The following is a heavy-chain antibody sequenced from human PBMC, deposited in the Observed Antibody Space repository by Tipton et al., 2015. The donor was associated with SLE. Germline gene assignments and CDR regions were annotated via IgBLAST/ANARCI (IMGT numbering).Heavy chain of an antibody. CDR2: INPNSGGT. Sequence: QLVQSGAEVKKPGASVKVSCKASGYTFTGYYMHWVRQAPGQGLEWMGWINPNSGGTNYAQKFQGRVTMTRDTSISPAYMELSRLRSDDTAVYYCARDASGNYDFWSGYLAYYYYGMDVWGQGTTVTVSS. CDR3: ARDASGNYDFWSGYLAYYYYGMDV. D-gene: IGHD3-3*01. V-gene: IGHV1-2*02. J-gene: IGHJ6*02. CDR1: GYTFTGYY.